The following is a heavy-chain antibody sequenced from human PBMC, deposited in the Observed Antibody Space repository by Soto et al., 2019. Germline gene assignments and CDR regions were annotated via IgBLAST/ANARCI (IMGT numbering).Heavy chain of an antibody. CDR1: GFTFSSYG. Sequence: PGGSLRLSCAASGFTFSSYGMHWVRQAPGKGLEWVAVISYDGSNKYYADSVKGRFTISRDNSKNTLYLQMNSLRAEDTAVYYCARAPIRVGATDYWGQGTLVTVSS. J-gene: IGHJ4*02. CDR2: ISYDGSNK. V-gene: IGHV3-30*03. D-gene: IGHD1-26*01. CDR3: ARAPIRVGATDY.